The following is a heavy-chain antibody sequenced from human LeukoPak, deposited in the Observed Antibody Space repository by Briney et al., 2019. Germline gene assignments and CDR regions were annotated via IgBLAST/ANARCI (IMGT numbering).Heavy chain of an antibody. Sequence: GGSLRLSCAASGFTFSNYAMIWVRQAPGKGLEWVSALSGSGATTYYADSVKGRFTISRDNSKNTLYLQMNSLRAEDTAVYYCARSNDAFDIWGQGTMVTVSS. J-gene: IGHJ3*02. CDR1: GFTFSNYA. CDR3: ARSNDAFDI. CDR2: LSGSGATT. V-gene: IGHV3-23*01. D-gene: IGHD4-11*01.